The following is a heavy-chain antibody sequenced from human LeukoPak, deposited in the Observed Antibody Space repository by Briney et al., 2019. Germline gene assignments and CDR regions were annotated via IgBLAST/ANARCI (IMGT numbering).Heavy chain of an antibody. CDR3: AREDYYYYYYMYA. CDR2: ISSSSSSI. J-gene: IGHJ6*03. V-gene: IGHV3-48*04. Sequence: GGSLRLSCAVSGFTFSSYSMNWVRQAPGKGLEWVSYISSSSSSIYYPDSVKGRFTVSRDNGKNSLYLQMNSLRAEDTAVYYCAREDYYYYYYMYAWGKGTTVSVSS. CDR1: GFTFSSYS.